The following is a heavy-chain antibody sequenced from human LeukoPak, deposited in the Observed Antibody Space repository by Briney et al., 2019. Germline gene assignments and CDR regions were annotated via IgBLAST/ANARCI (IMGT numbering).Heavy chain of an antibody. V-gene: IGHV5-51*01. CDR3: ARLDYDFWSADRGNWFDP. Sequence: GESLKISCKGSGYSFTSYWIGWVRQMPGKGLEWMGIIYPGDSDTRYSPSFQGQVTISADKSISTAYLQWSSLKASDTAVYYCARLDYDFWSADRGNWFDPWGQGTLVTVSS. CDR2: IYPGDSDT. CDR1: GYSFTSYW. J-gene: IGHJ5*02. D-gene: IGHD3-3*01.